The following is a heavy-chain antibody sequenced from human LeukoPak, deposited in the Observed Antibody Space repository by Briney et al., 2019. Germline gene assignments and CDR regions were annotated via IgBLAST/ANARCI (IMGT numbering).Heavy chain of an antibody. D-gene: IGHD2/OR15-2a*01. J-gene: IGHJ6*02. CDR2: IYYSGST. CDR1: GGSISSYY. V-gene: IGHV4-59*08. Sequence: SETLSLTCTVSGGSISSYYWSWIRQPPGKGLEWIGYIYYSGSTNYNPSLKSRVTISVDRSKNQFSLKLSSVTAADMALYYCARLVMSSTTNYYYGMDVWGQGTTVTVSS. CDR3: ARLVMSSTTNYYYGMDV.